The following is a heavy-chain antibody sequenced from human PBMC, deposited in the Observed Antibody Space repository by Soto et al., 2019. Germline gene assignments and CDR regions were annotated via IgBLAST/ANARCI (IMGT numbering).Heavy chain of an antibody. Sequence: EVQLVESGGGLGKPGGSLRLSCAASGFTFNTYDMSWVRQAPGKGLEWVSSITASSAYIYYADSVRGRFTISRDNAKNSLLLEMNSLRAEDTAVYYCVKSGTARLLRHSWFDTWGQGTLVSVSS. V-gene: IGHV3-21*01. CDR3: VKSGTARLLRHSWFDT. D-gene: IGHD2-21*01. J-gene: IGHJ5*02. CDR1: GFTFNTYD. CDR2: ITASSAYI.